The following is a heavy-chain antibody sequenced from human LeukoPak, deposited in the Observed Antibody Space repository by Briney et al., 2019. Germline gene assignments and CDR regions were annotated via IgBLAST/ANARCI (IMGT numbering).Heavy chain of an antibody. V-gene: IGHV4-38-2*02. CDR1: GYSISSGYY. Sequence: SETLSLTCTVSGYSISSGYYWGWIRQPPGKELEWCGSIYHSGSTYYNPSLKSRVTISVDTSKNQFSLKLSSVTAADTAVYYCARVTPHYCYYYMVVWGKGTKVTVSS. CDR3: ARVTPHYCYYYMVV. CDR2: IYHSGST. D-gene: IGHD3-16*01. J-gene: IGHJ6*03.